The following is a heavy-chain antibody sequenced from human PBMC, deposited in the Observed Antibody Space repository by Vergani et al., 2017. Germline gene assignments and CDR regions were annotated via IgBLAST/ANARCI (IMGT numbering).Heavy chain of an antibody. D-gene: IGHD6-13*01. CDR2: IYTSGST. CDR3: ARDRGGSSWYDAEYFQH. J-gene: IGHJ1*01. Sequence: QVQLQESGPGLVKPSQTLSLTCTVSGGSISSGSYYWSWIRQPAGKGLEWIGRIYTSGSTNYNPSLKSRVTISVDTSKNQFSLKLSSVTAADTAVYYCARDRGGSSWYDAEYFQHWGQGTLVTVSS. CDR1: GGSISSGSYY. V-gene: IGHV4-61*02.